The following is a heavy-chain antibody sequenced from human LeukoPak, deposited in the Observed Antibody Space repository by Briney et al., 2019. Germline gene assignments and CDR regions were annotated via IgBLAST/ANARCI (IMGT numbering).Heavy chain of an antibody. Sequence: ASVKVSCKASGYTFTGCYMHWVRQAPGQGLEWMGWINPNSGGTNYAQKFQGRVTMTRDTSISTAYMEVSRLRSDDTAVYYCASLDKGNDVVFDYWGQGTLVTVSS. J-gene: IGHJ4*02. D-gene: IGHD1-1*01. CDR1: GYTFTGCY. CDR3: ASLDKGNDVVFDY. CDR2: INPNSGGT. V-gene: IGHV1-2*02.